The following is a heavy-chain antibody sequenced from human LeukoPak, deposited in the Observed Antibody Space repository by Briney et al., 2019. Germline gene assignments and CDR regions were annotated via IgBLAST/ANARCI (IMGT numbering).Heavy chain of an antibody. J-gene: IGHJ6*02. CDR2: ISDDSSFT. D-gene: IGHD5-12*01. CDR3: AKEGSPMVATTLDV. Sequence: GGSLRLSCVASGLRFRSYAMNWVRQAPGKGLECISTISDDSSFTYYADSVKGRSAISKDNSKNTLYLQMSSLRVEDTAVYYCAKEGSPMVATTLDVWGQGTTVTVSS. CDR1: GLRFRSYA. V-gene: IGHV3-23*01.